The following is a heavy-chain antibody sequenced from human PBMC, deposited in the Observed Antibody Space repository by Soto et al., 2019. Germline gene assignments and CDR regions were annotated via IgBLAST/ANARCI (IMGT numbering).Heavy chain of an antibody. V-gene: IGHV1-18*01. J-gene: IGHJ6*03. Sequence: QIQLVQSGAEVKKPGASVKVSCKASGYTFINYGISWVRQAPGQGLEWVGWVSAYNGNTNYAQSSQARGTLTTETSTSTAYMELRSLTSDDTAVYFCARGDYYGSGTLLNTDNFYMDVWGKGTTVIVSS. D-gene: IGHD3-10*01. CDR1: GYTFINYG. CDR2: VSAYNGNT. CDR3: ARGDYYGSGTLLNTDNFYMDV.